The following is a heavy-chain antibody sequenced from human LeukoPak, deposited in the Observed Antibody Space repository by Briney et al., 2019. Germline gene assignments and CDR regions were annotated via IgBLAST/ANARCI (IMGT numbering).Heavy chain of an antibody. Sequence: GGSLRLSCAASGFTFKTYAISWVRQALGKGLEWVSTFRTSGNTYYADSVKGRFTISRDNSRNTLYLQMNTLKVGDTAVYYCAKRGGGVVLVDTTRYYFDSWGQGTLVTVSS. J-gene: IGHJ4*02. D-gene: IGHD2-15*01. CDR1: GFTFKTYA. V-gene: IGHV3-23*01. CDR2: FRTSGNT. CDR3: AKRGGGVVLVDTTRYYFDS.